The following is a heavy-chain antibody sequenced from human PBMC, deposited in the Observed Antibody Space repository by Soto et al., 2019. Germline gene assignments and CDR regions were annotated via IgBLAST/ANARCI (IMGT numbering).Heavy chain of an antibody. Sequence: VASVKVSCKASGGTFSSYAISWVRQAPGQGLEWMGGIIPIFGTANYAQKFQGRVTITADKSTSTAYMELSSLRSEDTAVYYCARGGIVVVVAATPQATYFDYWGQGTLVTVSS. CDR2: IIPIFGTA. J-gene: IGHJ4*02. V-gene: IGHV1-69*06. D-gene: IGHD2-15*01. CDR1: GGTFSSYA. CDR3: ARGGIVVVVAATPQATYFDY.